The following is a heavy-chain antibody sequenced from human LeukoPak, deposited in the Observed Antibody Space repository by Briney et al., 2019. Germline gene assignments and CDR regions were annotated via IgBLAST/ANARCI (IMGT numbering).Heavy chain of an antibody. V-gene: IGHV3-7*01. CDR1: GFTFSRHP. D-gene: IGHD3-10*01. J-gene: IGHJ4*02. CDR2: MRTDGSVP. CDR3: ARDKDFTIDY. Sequence: PGGSLRLSCAASGFTFSRHPMNWVRQAPGEGLEWVANMRTDGSVPSYVDSVKGRFTISRDNAKSSLYLQMNNLRVEDTAVYYCARDKDFTIDYWGQGTLVTVSS.